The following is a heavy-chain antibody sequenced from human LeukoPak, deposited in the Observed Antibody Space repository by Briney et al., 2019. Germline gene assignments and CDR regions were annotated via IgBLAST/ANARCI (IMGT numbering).Heavy chain of an antibody. CDR3: ARASGGYDTIDY. CDR2: IYYSGST. J-gene: IGHJ4*02. D-gene: IGHD5-12*01. Sequence: SETLSLTCTISGGSISSYYWSWIRQPPGKGLEWVGYIYYSGSTNYNPSLKSRVTISVDTSKNQFSLKLSSVTAADTAVYYCARASGGYDTIDYWGQGTLVTVSS. V-gene: IGHV4-59*01. CDR1: GGSISSYY.